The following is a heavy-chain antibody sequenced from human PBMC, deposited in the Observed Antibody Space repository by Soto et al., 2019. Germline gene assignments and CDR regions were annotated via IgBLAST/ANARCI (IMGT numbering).Heavy chain of an antibody. CDR1: GGSISSGGYY. CDR2: IYYSGST. D-gene: IGHD6-13*01. CDR3: ARDGTAAAGLRFDP. V-gene: IGHV4-31*03. Sequence: QVQLQESGPGLVKTSQTLSLTCTVSGGSISSGGYYWSWIRQHPGKGLEWIGYIYYSGSTYYNPSLKSRVTISVDTSKNQFSLKLSSVTAADTAVYYCARDGTAAAGLRFDPWGQGTLVTVSS. J-gene: IGHJ5*02.